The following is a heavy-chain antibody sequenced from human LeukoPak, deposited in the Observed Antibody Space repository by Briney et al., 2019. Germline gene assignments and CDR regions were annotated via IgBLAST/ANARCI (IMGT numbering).Heavy chain of an antibody. Sequence: PGGSLRLSCAASGFTFSSYAMSWVRQAPGKGLEWVSAISGSGGSTYYADSVKGRFTISRDNSKNTLYLQMNSLRAEDTAVYYCAREVRVRYDFSYWFDPWGQGTLVTVSS. CDR1: GFTFSSYA. V-gene: IGHV3-23*01. CDR2: ISGSGGST. J-gene: IGHJ5*02. D-gene: IGHD3-3*01. CDR3: AREVRVRYDFSYWFDP.